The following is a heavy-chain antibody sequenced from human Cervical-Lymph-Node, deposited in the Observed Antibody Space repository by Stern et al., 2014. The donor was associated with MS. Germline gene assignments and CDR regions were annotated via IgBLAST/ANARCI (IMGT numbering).Heavy chain of an antibody. CDR3: ARGLLGSENAFDI. J-gene: IGHJ3*02. Sequence: QEQLVQSGAEVKKPGASVKVSCKASGYTFNSYGISWVRQAPGQGPEWMGWIIAYNCDTNYAQKNYDRVTMTTDTATSTAYMELRSRISDDAAVYYCARGLLGSENAFDIWGQGTMVTVSS. CDR1: GYTFNSYG. D-gene: IGHD2-15*01. CDR2: IIAYNCDT. V-gene: IGHV1-18*01.